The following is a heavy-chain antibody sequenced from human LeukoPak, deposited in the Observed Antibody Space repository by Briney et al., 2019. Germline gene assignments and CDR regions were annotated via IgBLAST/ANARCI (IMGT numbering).Heavy chain of an antibody. CDR2: ISSSSSYI. CDR3: ARIAAAGID. D-gene: IGHD6-13*01. J-gene: IGHJ4*02. V-gene: IGHV3-21*01. CDR1: GFTFSSRA. Sequence: GGSLRLSCAASGFTFSSRAMAWVRQAPGKGLEWVSSISSSSSYIYHADSVKGRFTVSRDDAKNSLYLQMVSLRAEDTAMYYCARIAAAGIDWGQGTLVTVSS.